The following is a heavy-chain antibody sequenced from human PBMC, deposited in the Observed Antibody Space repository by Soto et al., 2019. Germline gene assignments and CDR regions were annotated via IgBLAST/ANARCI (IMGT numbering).Heavy chain of an antibody. CDR2: IIPILGTA. Sequence: QVQLVQSGAEVKKPGSSVKVSCKASGGNFSSYDISWVRQAHGQGLEWRGGIIPILGTANHAQKFQCRVTITADESTSTAYMELSSLRSEDTAVYYCAREGENSGSYPGMDVWGQGTTVTVSS. CDR3: AREGENSGSYPGMDV. V-gene: IGHV1-69*01. CDR1: GGNFSSYD. J-gene: IGHJ6*02. D-gene: IGHD1-26*01.